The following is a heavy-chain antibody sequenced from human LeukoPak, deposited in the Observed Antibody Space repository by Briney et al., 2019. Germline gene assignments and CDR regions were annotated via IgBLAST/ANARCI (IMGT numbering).Heavy chain of an antibody. CDR1: GFTFSTYA. CDR2: IYYSGGNT. Sequence: GGSLRLSCAASGFTFSTYAMSWVRQAPGKGLEWDSTIYYSGGNTYSADSVKGRFTISRDNAKNTLYLQMNSLRVEDTAVYYCAKDQGQAVVPRRFDYWGQGTLVTVSS. J-gene: IGHJ4*02. D-gene: IGHD2-2*01. V-gene: IGHV3-23*01. CDR3: AKDQGQAVVPRRFDY.